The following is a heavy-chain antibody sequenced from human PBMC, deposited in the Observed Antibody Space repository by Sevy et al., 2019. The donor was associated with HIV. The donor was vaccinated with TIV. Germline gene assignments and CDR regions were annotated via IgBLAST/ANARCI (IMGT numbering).Heavy chain of an antibody. V-gene: IGHV1-69*13. CDR1: GGTFSSYA. J-gene: IGHJ3*02. CDR2: IIPIFGTA. Sequence: ASVKVSCKASGGTFSSYAISWVRQAPGQGLEWMGGIIPIFGTANYAQKFQGRVTITADESTSTAYMELSSLRSGDTAVYYCASDGGQDKGGAFDIWGQGTMVTVSS. D-gene: IGHD2-15*01. CDR3: ASDGGQDKGGAFDI.